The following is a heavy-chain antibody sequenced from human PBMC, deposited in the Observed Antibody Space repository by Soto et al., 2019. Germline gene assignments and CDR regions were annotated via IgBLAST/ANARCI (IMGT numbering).Heavy chain of an antibody. Sequence: SVKVSCKASGCTFSSYAISWVRQAPGQGLEWMGGIIPIFGTANYAQKFQGRVTITADESTSTAYMELSSLRSEDTAVYYCARGAAGGNARFDPWGQGTLFTVSS. J-gene: IGHJ5*02. V-gene: IGHV1-69*13. CDR2: IIPIFGTA. CDR1: GCTFSSYA. CDR3: ARGAAGGNARFDP. D-gene: IGHD1-26*01.